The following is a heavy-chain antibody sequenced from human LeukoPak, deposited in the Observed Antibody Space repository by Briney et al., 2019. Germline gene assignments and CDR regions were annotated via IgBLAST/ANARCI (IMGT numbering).Heavy chain of an antibody. CDR2: ISTTGTTV. J-gene: IGHJ4*02. CDR3: ARGGDYGDFVDFAY. V-gene: IGHV3-48*03. CDR1: GFTFSGYE. D-gene: IGHD4-17*01. Sequence: GGSLRLSCAASGFTFSGYELNWVRQAPGKGLEWVSFISTTGTTVYYADSVKGRFTISRDNVKNSLYLQMNSLRDEDTAVYYCARGGDYGDFVDFAYWGQGTLVTVSS.